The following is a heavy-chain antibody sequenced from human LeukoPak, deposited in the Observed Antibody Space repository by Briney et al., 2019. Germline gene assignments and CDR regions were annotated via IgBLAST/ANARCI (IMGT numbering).Heavy chain of an antibody. V-gene: IGHV3-23*01. D-gene: IGHD6-6*01. CDR2: ISGSGGST. J-gene: IGHJ4*02. CDR3: AKNHSIAARPIDY. CDR1: GFTFSSYA. Sequence: PGGSLRLSCAASGFTFSSYAMSWVRQAPGKALEWVSAISGSGGSTSYADSVKGRFTISRDNSKNALYLQMNSLRAEDTAVYYCAKNHSIAARPIDYWGQGTLVTVSS.